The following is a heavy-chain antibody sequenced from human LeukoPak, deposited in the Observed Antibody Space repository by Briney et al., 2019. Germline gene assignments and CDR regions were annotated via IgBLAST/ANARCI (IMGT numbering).Heavy chain of an antibody. CDR3: ARGSDFWSGYDYYYYYMDV. V-gene: IGHV4-59*01. Sequence: SETLSLTCTVSGGSISSYYWSWIRQPPGKGLEWIGYIYYSGSTNYNPSLKSRVTISVDTSKNQFSLKLSSVTAAGTAVYYCARGSDFWSGYDYYYYYMDVWGKGTTVTVSS. CDR2: IYYSGST. D-gene: IGHD3-3*01. J-gene: IGHJ6*03. CDR1: GGSISSYY.